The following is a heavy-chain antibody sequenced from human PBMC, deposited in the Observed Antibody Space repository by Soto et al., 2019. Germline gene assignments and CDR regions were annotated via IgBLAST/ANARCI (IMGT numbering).Heavy chain of an antibody. CDR1: GFSLSTSRMS. CDR2: IDWDDAK. J-gene: IGHJ4*02. Sequence: SGPTLVNPTQTLTLTCTFSGFSLSTSRMSVAWIRQPPGKALEWLARIDWDDAKFFNTSLKTRLTVSKDTSKNQVVLALTNMDPVDSGTYYCARMVFGRTGEYYFDYWGQGILVTVSS. V-gene: IGHV2-70*17. CDR3: ARMVFGRTGEYYFDY. D-gene: IGHD3-10*01.